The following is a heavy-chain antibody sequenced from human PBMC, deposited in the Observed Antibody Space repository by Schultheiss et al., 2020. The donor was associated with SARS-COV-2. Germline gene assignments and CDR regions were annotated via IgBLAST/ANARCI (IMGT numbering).Heavy chain of an antibody. CDR1: GYTFTGFY. J-gene: IGHJ5*02. CDR2: ISAYNGNT. Sequence: ASVKVSCKASGYTFTGFYIHWVRQAPGQGLEWMGWISAYNGNTNYAQKLQGRVTMTTDTSTSTAYMELGRLSSDDTAVYYCARDSSSWYETAWFDPWGQGTLVTVSS. V-gene: IGHV1-18*04. D-gene: IGHD6-13*01. CDR3: ARDSSSWYETAWFDP.